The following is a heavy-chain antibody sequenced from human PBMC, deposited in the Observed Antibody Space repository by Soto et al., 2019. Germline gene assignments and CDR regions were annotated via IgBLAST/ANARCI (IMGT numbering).Heavy chain of an antibody. D-gene: IGHD1-1*01. Sequence: ASVXVSFKSSLFSFTWYYILFLRQAPGQGLDGMGWINAHSGGTEYAQKFKGRVTLTRDTYISTAYMTISSLRSDDTAIYYCEKELTRHLDYWLEPWGQGTQVKVS. CDR2: INAHSGGT. CDR3: EKELTRHLDYWLEP. V-gene: IGHV1-2*02. CDR1: LFSFTWYY. J-gene: IGHJ5*02.